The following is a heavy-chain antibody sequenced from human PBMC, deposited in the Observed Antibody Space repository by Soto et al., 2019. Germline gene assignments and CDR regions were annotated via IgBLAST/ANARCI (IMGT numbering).Heavy chain of an antibody. V-gene: IGHV4-31*03. CDR2: IYYSGST. J-gene: IGHJ6*02. Sequence: PSETLSLTCTVSGGSISSGCYYWSWIRQHPGKGLEWIGYIYYSGSTYYNPSLKSRVTISVDTSKNQFSLKLSSVTAADTAVYYCARNHQYYDILTGYYNGPSYGMDVWGQGTTVTVS. CDR1: GGSISSGCYY. CDR3: ARNHQYYDILTGYYNGPSYGMDV. D-gene: IGHD3-9*01.